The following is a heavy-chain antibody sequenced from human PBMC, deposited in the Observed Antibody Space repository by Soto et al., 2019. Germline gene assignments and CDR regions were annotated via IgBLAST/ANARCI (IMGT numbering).Heavy chain of an antibody. D-gene: IGHD3-22*01. CDR3: ARGGSGYVWFNEF. CDR2: IIPVFGTA. Sequence: QEQLVPSGAEVKKPGSSVKVSCQDSGGLFSCSAISWVRQAPGQGLEWMGGIIPVFGTASYAQKFLGRVTMNADESTNTAYMELSSLRSEDTAMYYCARGGSGYVWFNEFWGQGSLVTVSS. J-gene: IGHJ4*02. CDR1: GGLFSCSA. V-gene: IGHV1-69*01.